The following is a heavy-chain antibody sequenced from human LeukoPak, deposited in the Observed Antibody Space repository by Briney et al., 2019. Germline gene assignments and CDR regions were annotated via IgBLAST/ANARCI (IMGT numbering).Heavy chain of an antibody. CDR2: IGSGSTYI. V-gene: IGHV3-21*01. D-gene: IGHD5-18*01. Sequence: GGSLRLSCAASGFTISSYNMNWVRQAPGKGLEWVSSIGSGSTYIYYADSVKGRFTISRDNAKNSLYLQMNSPRAEDTAVYYCARGYSYGASGFDYWGQGTLVTVSS. CDR1: GFTISSYN. CDR3: ARGYSYGASGFDY. J-gene: IGHJ4*02.